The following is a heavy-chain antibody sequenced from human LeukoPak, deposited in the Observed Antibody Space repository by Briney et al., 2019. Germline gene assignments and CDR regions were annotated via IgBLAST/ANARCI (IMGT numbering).Heavy chain of an antibody. CDR2: INHSGST. V-gene: IGHV4-34*01. J-gene: IGHJ4*02. Sequence: QPSETLSLTCAVYGGSFSGYYWSWIRQPPGKGLEWIGEINHSGSTNYNPSLKSRVTISVDTSKNQFSLKLSSVTAADTAVYYCASGVGGAGTTSDYWGQGTLVTVSS. D-gene: IGHD1-1*01. CDR1: GGSFSGYY. CDR3: ASGVGGAGTTSDY.